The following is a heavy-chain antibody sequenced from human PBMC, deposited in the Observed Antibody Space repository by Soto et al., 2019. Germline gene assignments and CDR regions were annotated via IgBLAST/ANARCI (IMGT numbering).Heavy chain of an antibody. J-gene: IGHJ4*02. V-gene: IGHV3-33*08. Sequence: QVQLVESGGGVIQPGTSLRLSCSASGFAFSTYGMHWVRQAPGKGLEWVAVIWADGSRQFYGDSVKGRFTISRDNSKNTLYLQMNSLRVDETAVYYCGGGTGYWGLSDYWGQGTLVTVSS. D-gene: IGHD3-9*01. CDR3: GGGTGYWGLSDY. CDR2: IWADGSRQ. CDR1: GFAFSTYG.